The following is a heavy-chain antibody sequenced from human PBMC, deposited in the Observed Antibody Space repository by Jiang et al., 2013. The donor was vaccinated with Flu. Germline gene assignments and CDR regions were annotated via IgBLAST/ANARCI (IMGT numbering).Heavy chain of an antibody. CDR2: ISGSGGST. Sequence: QLLESGGGLVQPGGSLRLSCAASGFTFSSYAMNWVRQAPGKGLEWVSTISGSGGSTYYADSVKGRFTISRDNSKNTLYLQMNSLRAEDTAVYYCAKDNCGNDCYVPGYFDYWGQGTLVTVSS. D-gene: IGHD2-21*02. CDR1: GFTFSSYA. V-gene: IGHV3-23*01. CDR3: AKDNCGNDCYVPGYFDY. J-gene: IGHJ4*02.